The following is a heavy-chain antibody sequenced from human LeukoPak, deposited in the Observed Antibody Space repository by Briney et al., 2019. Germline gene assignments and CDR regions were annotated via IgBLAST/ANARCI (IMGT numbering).Heavy chain of an antibody. CDR1: GVSVGSGDYF. CDR2: IYFSGST. J-gene: IGHJ4*02. Sequence: PSETLSLTCTVSGVSVGSGDYFWSWIRQPPGKGLEWIGYIYFSGSTDSNPSLESRVTVSIDTFKNQFSLKLSSVTAADTAVYYCACGYSSSWYDYFDYWGQRTLVTVSS. V-gene: IGHV4-30-4*08. D-gene: IGHD6-13*01. CDR3: ACGYSSSWYDYFDY.